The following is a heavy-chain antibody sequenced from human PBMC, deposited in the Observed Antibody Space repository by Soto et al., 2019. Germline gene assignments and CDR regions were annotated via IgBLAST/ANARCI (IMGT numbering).Heavy chain of an antibody. CDR3: ARGRAVPVAVSPFGY. D-gene: IGHD6-19*01. CDR2: IYSDGST. Sequence: EVQLVESGGGLVQPGGSLRLSCAASGFTVSSNYMSWVRQAPGKGLEWVSIIYSDGSTYYADSVKGQFIISRDNSKYTLYLQMNSPRAEDTAVYYFARGRAVPVAVSPFGYWGQGTLLAVSS. J-gene: IGHJ4*02. CDR1: GFTVSSNY. V-gene: IGHV3-66*01.